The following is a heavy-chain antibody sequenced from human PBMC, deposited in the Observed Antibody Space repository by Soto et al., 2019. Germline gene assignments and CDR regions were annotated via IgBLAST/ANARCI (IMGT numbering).Heavy chain of an antibody. V-gene: IGHV1-46*01. Sequence: ASVKVSCKASGYKFTTYFIHWVRQAPGQGLEWMGMIHPSDDTGYAQKFRGRVTMTIDTSTTTAYMEPRNLTSEDTAVYFSVRGYCTTSPCSGDFQFWGQGTLVTVYS. D-gene: IGHD2-15*01. CDR1: GYKFTTYF. CDR3: VRGYCTTSPCSGDFQF. J-gene: IGHJ1*01. CDR2: IHPSDDT.